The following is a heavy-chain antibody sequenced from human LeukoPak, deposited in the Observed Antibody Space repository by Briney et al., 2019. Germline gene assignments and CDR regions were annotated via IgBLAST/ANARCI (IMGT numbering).Heavy chain of an antibody. CDR2: IYYSGST. Sequence: SETLSLTCTVSGGSISSYYWSWIRQPPGKGLEWIGYIYYSGSTNYNPSLKSRVTISVDTSKNQFSLKLSSVTAADTAVYYCARRRGYSYDNWYFDLWGRGTLVTVSS. J-gene: IGHJ2*01. CDR3: ARRRGYSYDNWYFDL. V-gene: IGHV4-59*08. D-gene: IGHD5-18*01. CDR1: GGSISSYY.